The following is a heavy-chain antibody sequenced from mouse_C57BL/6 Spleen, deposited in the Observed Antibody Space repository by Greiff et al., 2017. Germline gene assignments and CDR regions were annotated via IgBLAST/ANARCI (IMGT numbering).Heavy chain of an antibody. CDR2: IWWDDDK. J-gene: IGHJ2*01. CDR3: ARIARYDYPFDY. V-gene: IGHV8-8*01. D-gene: IGHD2-4*01. CDR1: GFSLSTFGMG. Sequence: QVTLNVSGPGILQPSQTLSLTCSFSGFSLSTFGMGVGWIRQPSGKGLEWLAHIWWDDDKYDNPALKSRLTISKATSKNQVFLKLANVDTADTATDYCARIARYDYPFDYWGQGTTLTVSS.